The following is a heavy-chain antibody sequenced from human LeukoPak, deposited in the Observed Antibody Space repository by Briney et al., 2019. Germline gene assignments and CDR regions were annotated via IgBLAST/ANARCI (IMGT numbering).Heavy chain of an antibody. Sequence: PGGSLRLSCAASGFTFSRYVMSWVRQAPGKGLEWVSAISGSAVSTFYADSVKGRFTISRDNSKNTLYLQMNSLRVEDTAVYYCAKDQHQLLFDAFGFWGQGTVVTASS. V-gene: IGHV3-23*01. CDR3: AKDQHQLLFDAFGF. CDR1: GFTFSRYV. D-gene: IGHD2-2*01. J-gene: IGHJ3*01. CDR2: ISGSAVST.